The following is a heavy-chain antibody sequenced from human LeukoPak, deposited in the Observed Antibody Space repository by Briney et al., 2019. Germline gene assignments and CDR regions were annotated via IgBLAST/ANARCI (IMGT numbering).Heavy chain of an antibody. CDR3: AKDFRMTTVTFFDY. J-gene: IGHJ4*02. D-gene: IGHD4-17*01. V-gene: IGHV3-23*01. Sequence: GGSLRLSCAASGFSFSSYAMSWVRQAPGKGLEWVSAISGSGGSTYYADSVKGRFTISRDNSKNTLYLQMNSLRAEDTAVYYCAKDFRMTTVTFFDYWGQGTLVTVSS. CDR1: GFSFSSYA. CDR2: ISGSGGST.